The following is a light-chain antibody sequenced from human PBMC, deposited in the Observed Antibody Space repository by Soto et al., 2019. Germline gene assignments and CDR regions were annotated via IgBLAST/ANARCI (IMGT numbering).Light chain of an antibody. Sequence: QSALTQPPSASGSPGQSVTISCTGSNVGEYDYVSWYQQHPGKAPKLMIHEVTKRPSGVPDRFSGSKSGNTASLTVSGLQAEDEADYFCKSYAGSNTYVFGSGTKLTVL. CDR3: KSYAGSNTYV. CDR2: EVT. J-gene: IGLJ1*01. CDR1: NVGEYDY. V-gene: IGLV2-8*01.